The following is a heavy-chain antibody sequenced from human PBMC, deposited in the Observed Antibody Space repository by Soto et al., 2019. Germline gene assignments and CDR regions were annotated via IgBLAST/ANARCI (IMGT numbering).Heavy chain of an antibody. CDR3: VRAWVGPIWNNYARLGAMDL. CDR1: GGSIASGSYY. D-gene: IGHD1-1*01. CDR2: GYHSGST. V-gene: IGHV4-39*02. Sequence: QLLESGPGLLKPSETLSLTCTVSGGSIASGSYYWDWIRQAPGKGLEWIGSGYHSGSTYYNPSLKSRVTIFVATSKNDFSLTLRSVSAADTAVYHCVRAWVGPIWNNYARLGAMDLWGQGTTVIVSS. J-gene: IGHJ6*02.